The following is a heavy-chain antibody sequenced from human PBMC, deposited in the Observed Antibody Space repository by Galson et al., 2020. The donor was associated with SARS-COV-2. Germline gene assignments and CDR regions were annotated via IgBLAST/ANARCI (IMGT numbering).Heavy chain of an antibody. CDR1: GYDFAPYY. Sequence: GESLKISCKASGYDFAPYYINWVRQAPGQGLEWMGIMMVSGANSAQKFHGRLTLTRDTSTGTAYMDLTSLTSEDTAVYYCARDRGWAGDFWGQGTLVSVSS. CDR3: ARDRGWAGDF. V-gene: IGHV1-46*01. D-gene: IGHD3-10*01. CDR2: MMVSGA. J-gene: IGHJ4*02.